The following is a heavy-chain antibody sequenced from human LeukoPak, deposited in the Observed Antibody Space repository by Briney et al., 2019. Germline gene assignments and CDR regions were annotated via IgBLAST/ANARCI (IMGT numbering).Heavy chain of an antibody. CDR2: ISGSGGST. Sequence: GGSLRLSCAASGFTFSSYAMRWVRQAPGKGLEWVSAISGSGGSTYYADSVKGRFTISRDNSKNTLYLQMNSLRAEDTAVYYCAKGESGGILKYYYYGMDVWGQGTTVTVSS. D-gene: IGHD1-26*01. J-gene: IGHJ6*02. CDR3: AKGESGGILKYYYYGMDV. CDR1: GFTFSSYA. V-gene: IGHV3-23*01.